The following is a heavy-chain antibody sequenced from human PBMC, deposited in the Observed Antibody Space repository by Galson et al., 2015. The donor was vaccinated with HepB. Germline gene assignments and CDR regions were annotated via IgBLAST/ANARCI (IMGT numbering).Heavy chain of an antibody. CDR3: AREAGFSDYGDYGGLRSWGGRWWNYYYYGMDV. V-gene: IGHV6-1*01. CDR1: GDSVSSNSAA. J-gene: IGHJ6*02. CDR2: TYYRSKWYN. D-gene: IGHD4-17*01. Sequence: CAISGDSVSSNSAAWNWIRQSPSRGLEWLGRTYYRSKWYNDYAVSVKSRITINPDTSKNQFSLQLNSVTPEDTAVYYCAREAGFSDYGDYGGLRSWGGRWWNYYYYGMDVWGQGTTVTVSS.